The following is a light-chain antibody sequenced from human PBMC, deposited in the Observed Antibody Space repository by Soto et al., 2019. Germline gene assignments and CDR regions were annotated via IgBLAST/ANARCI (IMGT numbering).Light chain of an antibody. CDR3: SSYAGSNNYV. Sequence: QSALTQPPSASGSPGQSVTISCTGTSSDVGGYNYVSWYQQHPGKAPKLMIYEVSKRPSGVPDRFSGSKSGNTASLTASGRQAEDESDYYCSSYAGSNNYVFGPGTKVTVL. CDR2: EVS. V-gene: IGLV2-8*01. CDR1: SSDVGGYNY. J-gene: IGLJ1*01.